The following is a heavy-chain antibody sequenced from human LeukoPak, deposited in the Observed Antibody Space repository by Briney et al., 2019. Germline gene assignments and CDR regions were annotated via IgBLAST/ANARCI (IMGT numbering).Heavy chain of an antibody. D-gene: IGHD3-9*01. J-gene: IGHJ4*02. CDR1: GFTFSSCA. V-gene: IGHV3-23*01. CDR2: ISGSGGST. Sequence: PGGSLGLSCAASGFTFSSCAMSWVRQAPGKGLEWVSAISGSGGSTYYADSVKGRFTISRDNSKNTLYLQMNSLRAEDTAVYYCAKELFDWLLSDRGYWGQGTLVTVSS. CDR3: AKELFDWLLSDRGY.